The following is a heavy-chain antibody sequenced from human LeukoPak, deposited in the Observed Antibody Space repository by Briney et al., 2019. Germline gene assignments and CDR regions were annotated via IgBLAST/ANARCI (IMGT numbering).Heavy chain of an antibody. D-gene: IGHD1-26*01. V-gene: IGHV3-21*01. Sequence: GGSLRLSCAASGFTFSSYTMNWVRQAPGKGLEWVAAISSSSRDIFYADSVKGRFSISRDNTQNSLSLQMNSLRAEDTAVYYCVREAAATLFDYWGQGTLVTVSS. CDR1: GFTFSSYT. J-gene: IGHJ4*02. CDR3: VREAAATLFDY. CDR2: ISSSSRDI.